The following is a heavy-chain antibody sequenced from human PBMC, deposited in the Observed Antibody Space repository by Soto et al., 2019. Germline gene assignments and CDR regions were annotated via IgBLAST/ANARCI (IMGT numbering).Heavy chain of an antibody. Sequence: QVQLVQSGAEVKKPGASVKVSCKASGYTFTSYDINWVRQATGQGLEWMGWMNPNSGNTGYAQKLQGRVTMTRNTSISTAYMELSSLRSEDTAVYYSARETSAAGTGWFDPWGQGTLVTVSS. CDR1: GYTFTSYD. V-gene: IGHV1-8*01. CDR2: MNPNSGNT. J-gene: IGHJ5*02. D-gene: IGHD6-13*01. CDR3: ARETSAAGTGWFDP.